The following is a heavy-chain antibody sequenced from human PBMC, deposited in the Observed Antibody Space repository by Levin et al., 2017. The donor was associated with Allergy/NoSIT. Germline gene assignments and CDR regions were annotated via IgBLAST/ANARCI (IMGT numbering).Heavy chain of an antibody. CDR2: ISGSGGST. V-gene: IGHV3-23*01. J-gene: IGHJ4*02. D-gene: IGHD3-10*01. CDR3: ANLIATGYYGSGSYPL. CDR1: GFTFSSYA. Sequence: PGGSLRLSCAASGFTFSSYAMSWVRQAPGKGLEWVSAISGSGGSTYYADSVKGRFTISRDNSKNTLYLQMNSLRAEDTAVYYCANLIATGYYGSGSYPLWGQGTLVTISS.